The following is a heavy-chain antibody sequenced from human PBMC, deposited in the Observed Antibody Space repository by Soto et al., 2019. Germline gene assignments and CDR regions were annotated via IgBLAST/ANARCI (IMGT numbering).Heavy chain of an antibody. V-gene: IGHV3-9*01. Sequence: PGGSLRLSCAASGFTFDDYAMHWVRQAPGKGLEWVSGISWNSGSIGYADSVKGRFTISRDNAKNSLYLQMNSLRAEDTALYYCAKDLVAATMSHWFDPWGQGTLVTVSS. D-gene: IGHD2-15*01. CDR1: GFTFDDYA. J-gene: IGHJ5*02. CDR3: AKDLVAATMSHWFDP. CDR2: ISWNSGSI.